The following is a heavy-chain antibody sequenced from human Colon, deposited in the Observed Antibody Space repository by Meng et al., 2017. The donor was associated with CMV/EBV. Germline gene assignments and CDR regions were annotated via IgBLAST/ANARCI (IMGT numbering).Heavy chain of an antibody. CDR3: AREGGSRGNYYGMDV. CDR1: GIAFISYA. D-gene: IGHD3-16*01. CDR2: LSYDENIK. Sequence: GESLKISCEASGIAFISYAFHWVRQAPGKGLEWVAVLSYDENIKHYAESVRGRFTISRDNSKNTLFLQMNSLRPEDTAIYYCAREGGSRGNYYGMDVWGQGTTVTVSS. V-gene: IGHV3-30*04. J-gene: IGHJ6*02.